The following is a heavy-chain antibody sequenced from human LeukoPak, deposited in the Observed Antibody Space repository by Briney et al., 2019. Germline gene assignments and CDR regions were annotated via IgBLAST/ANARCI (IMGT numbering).Heavy chain of an antibody. CDR2: IRYDGSNK. D-gene: IGHD2-15*01. Sequence: GGSLRLSCAASGFTFSSYGMHWVRQAPGKGLEWVAFIRYDGSNKYYADSVKGRFTIPRDNSKNTLYLQMNSLRAEDTAVYYCAKDDRDCSGGSCYLPQTPYYFDYWGQGTLVTVSS. J-gene: IGHJ4*02. V-gene: IGHV3-30*02. CDR1: GFTFSSYG. CDR3: AKDDRDCSGGSCYLPQTPYYFDY.